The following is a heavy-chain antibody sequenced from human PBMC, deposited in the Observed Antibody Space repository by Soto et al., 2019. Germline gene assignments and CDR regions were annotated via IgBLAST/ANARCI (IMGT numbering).Heavy chain of an antibody. D-gene: IGHD3-3*01. CDR2: MYFSGST. V-gene: IGHV4-59*01. CDR1: GDSISNYY. CDR3: ARGGYDFWSGLPQSMDV. J-gene: IGHJ6*02. Sequence: KSSETLSLTCTVSGDSISNYYWNWIRQPPGKGLEWIAYMYFSGSTNYNPSLKSRVTISVDTSKNQFSLKLSSVTAAGTAVYYCARGGYDFWSGLPQSMDVWGQGTTVTVSS.